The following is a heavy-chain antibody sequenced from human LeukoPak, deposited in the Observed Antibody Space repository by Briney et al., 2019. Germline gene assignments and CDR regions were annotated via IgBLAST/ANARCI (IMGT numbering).Heavy chain of an antibody. V-gene: IGHV1-3*01. D-gene: IGHD3-9*01. Sequence: ASVKVSCKASGYTFTNYALHWVRQAPGQRLEWMGWINAGNGDTRYSQRFQGRVTMTTDTSTSTAYMELRSLRSDDTAVYYCARGGYDILTGYSYGDYWGQGTLVTVSS. CDR3: ARGGYDILTGYSYGDY. CDR2: INAGNGDT. CDR1: GYTFTNYA. J-gene: IGHJ4*02.